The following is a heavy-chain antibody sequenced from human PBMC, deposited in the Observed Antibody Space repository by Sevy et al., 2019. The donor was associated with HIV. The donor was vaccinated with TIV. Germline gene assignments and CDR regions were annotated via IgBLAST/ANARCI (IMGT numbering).Heavy chain of an antibody. D-gene: IGHD2-21*02. CDR1: GYTFSDYY. Sequence: ASVKVSCKASGYTFSDYYMHWVRQAPGQGLEWMGWINVNSGGTNYARDFRGRVTMARDTSISTAYMELIGLTFDDTAVYYGAREGFPLAAVTGMNSGFDYWGQGTLVTVSS. CDR2: INVNSGGT. CDR3: AREGFPLAAVTGMNSGFDY. J-gene: IGHJ4*02. V-gene: IGHV1-2*02.